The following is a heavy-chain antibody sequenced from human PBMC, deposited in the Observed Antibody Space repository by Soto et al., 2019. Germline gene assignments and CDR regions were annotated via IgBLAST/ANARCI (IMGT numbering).Heavy chain of an antibody. CDR2: IYYSGST. V-gene: IGHV4-39*01. CDR1: GGSISSSSYY. D-gene: IGHD2-2*01. CDR3: ARHTGDIVVVPAGPLTTFDY. J-gene: IGHJ4*02. Sequence: ASETLSLTCTVSGGSISSSSYYWGWIRQPPGKGLEWIGSIYYSGSTYYNPSLKSRVTISVDTSKNQFSLKLSSVTAADTAVYYCARHTGDIVVVPAGPLTTFDYWGQGTLVTVSS.